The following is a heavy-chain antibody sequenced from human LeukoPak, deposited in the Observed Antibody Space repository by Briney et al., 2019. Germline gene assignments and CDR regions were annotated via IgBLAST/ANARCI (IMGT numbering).Heavy chain of an antibody. Sequence: SETLSLTCTVSGASISSYYCNWIRQPAGKGLEWIGRIYTSGSTKYNPSLKSRVTISADKSKNQFSLNLSSATAADTAVYYCARDPISYDPLTGYELWGWFDPWGQGILVTVSS. CDR1: GASISSYY. D-gene: IGHD3-9*01. V-gene: IGHV4-4*07. J-gene: IGHJ5*02. CDR2: IYTSGST. CDR3: ARDPISYDPLTGYELWGWFDP.